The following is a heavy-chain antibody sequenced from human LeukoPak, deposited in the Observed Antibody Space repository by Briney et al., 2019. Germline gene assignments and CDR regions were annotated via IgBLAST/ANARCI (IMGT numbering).Heavy chain of an antibody. CDR3: AHSLVRGRIPPFDY. D-gene: IGHD3-10*01. Sequence: ESGPTLVKPTQTLTLTCTFSGFSLTTSGVGVGWIRQPPGKALEWLALIYWDDDKRYSPFLKSRLTITKDTSTDQVVLTMTNMDPVDTATYYCAHSLVRGRIPPFDYWAQGTRATVSS. CDR2: IYWDDDK. J-gene: IGHJ4*02. V-gene: IGHV2-5*02. CDR1: GFSLTTSGVG.